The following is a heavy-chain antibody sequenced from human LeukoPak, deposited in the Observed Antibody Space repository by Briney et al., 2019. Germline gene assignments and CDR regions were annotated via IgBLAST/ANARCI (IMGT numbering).Heavy chain of an antibody. D-gene: IGHD3-22*01. CDR3: ARDSRSRYDTWGYHWFDP. CDR1: GFTFSDYG. V-gene: IGHV3-30*03. J-gene: IGHJ5*02. CDR2: ISSDGAVE. Sequence: GESLRLSCAASGFTFSDYGMNWVRQAPGKGLEWVALISSDGAVEYYADSAKGRFTISRDNAKNTLYLQMSSLRPEDTAVYYCARDSRSRYDTWGYHWFDPWGQGTLVTVSS.